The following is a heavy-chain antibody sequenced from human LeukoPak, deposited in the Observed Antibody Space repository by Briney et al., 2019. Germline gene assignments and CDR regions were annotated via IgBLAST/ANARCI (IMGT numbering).Heavy chain of an antibody. J-gene: IGHJ4*02. D-gene: IGHD3-10*01. V-gene: IGHV4-4*02. Sequence: PSETLSLTCAVSGGSISSSNWWSWVRQPPGKGLEWIGEIYYSGSTYYNPSLKSRVTISVDTSKNQFSLKLSSVTAADTAVYYCARDGGYGSGSYYFESWGQGTLVTVSS. CDR3: ARDGGYGSGSYYFES. CDR2: IYYSGST. CDR1: GGSISSSNW.